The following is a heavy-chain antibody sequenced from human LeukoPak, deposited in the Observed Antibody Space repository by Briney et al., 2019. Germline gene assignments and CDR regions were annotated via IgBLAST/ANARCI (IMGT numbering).Heavy chain of an antibody. Sequence: SETLSLTCAVSGYSISSGYYWGWIRQPPGKGLEWIGSIYHSGSTYYNPSLKSRVTISVDTSKNQLSLKLSSVTAADTAVYYCARCIAVADSYYMDVWGKGTTVTVSS. CDR1: GYSISSGYY. CDR2: IYHSGST. CDR3: ARCIAVADSYYMDV. J-gene: IGHJ6*03. V-gene: IGHV4-38-2*01. D-gene: IGHD6-19*01.